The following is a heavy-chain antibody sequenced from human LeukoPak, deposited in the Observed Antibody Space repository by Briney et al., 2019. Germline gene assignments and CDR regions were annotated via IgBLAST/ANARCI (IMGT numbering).Heavy chain of an antibody. V-gene: IGHV1-46*01. CDR2: INPSGGST. J-gene: IGHJ3*02. CDR3: ARAYCSSTSCYRDAFDI. D-gene: IGHD2-2*02. CDR1: GYTFTSYY. Sequence: ASVKVSCKASGYTFTSYYMHWVRQAPGQGLEWMGRINPSGGSTSYAQKFQGRVTMTRDTSTSTVYMELNSLRSGDTAVYYCARAYCSSTSCYRDAFDIWGQGTMVTVSS.